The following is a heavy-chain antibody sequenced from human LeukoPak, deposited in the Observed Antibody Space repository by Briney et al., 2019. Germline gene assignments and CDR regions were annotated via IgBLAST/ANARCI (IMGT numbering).Heavy chain of an antibody. Sequence: GESLKISCKGSGYSFTSYWFGWVRQMPGKGLEWMGIIYPGDSDTRYSPSFQGQVTISADKSISTAYLQWSSLKASDTAMYYCARLAYYYDSSGYYAPGYFDYWGQGTLVTVSS. CDR3: ARLAYYYDSSGYYAPGYFDY. D-gene: IGHD3-22*01. J-gene: IGHJ4*02. CDR1: GYSFTSYW. V-gene: IGHV5-51*01. CDR2: IYPGDSDT.